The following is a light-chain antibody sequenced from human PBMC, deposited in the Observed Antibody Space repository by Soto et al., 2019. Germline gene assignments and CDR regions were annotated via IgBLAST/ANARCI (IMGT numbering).Light chain of an antibody. Sequence: QSALTQPPSVSGSPGQSVTISCTGTSSDIGSYDRVTWYQQPPGTVPKLMIYEVTKRPSGVPDRFSGSKSGNTASLTISGLQAEDESEYYCSSFTTSKTYVFGTGTKLTVL. CDR1: SSDIGSYDR. CDR2: EVT. J-gene: IGLJ1*01. CDR3: SSFTTSKTYV. V-gene: IGLV2-18*02.